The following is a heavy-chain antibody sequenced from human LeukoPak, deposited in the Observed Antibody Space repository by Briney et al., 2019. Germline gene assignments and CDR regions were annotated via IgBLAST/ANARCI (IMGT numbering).Heavy chain of an antibody. Sequence: SETLSLTCSVSGASISSHYWSWIRQPPGKGLEWIGYIHCSGSTNYSPSLKSRVTISVDTSKNQFSLKLSSVTAADTAVYYCARVNRYSSGWLTFDYWGRGTLVTVSS. CDR3: ARVNRYSSGWLTFDY. J-gene: IGHJ4*02. D-gene: IGHD6-19*01. V-gene: IGHV4-59*11. CDR1: GASISSHY. CDR2: IHCSGST.